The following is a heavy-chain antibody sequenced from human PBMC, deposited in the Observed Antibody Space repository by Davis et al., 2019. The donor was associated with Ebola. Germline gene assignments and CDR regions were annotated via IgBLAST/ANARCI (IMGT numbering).Heavy chain of an antibody. CDR1: GYLFTSYG. Sequence: ASVKVSCKASGYLFTSYGISWLRQAPGQGLEWMGWISSYNGHTTYAQKLQGIVTITTDTSTSKAYMELRTLRSDYTAVYYCAREGQYYDSSGYYFLVRYYFDYWGQGTLVTVSS. D-gene: IGHD3-22*01. CDR2: ISSYNGHT. V-gene: IGHV1-18*04. J-gene: IGHJ4*02. CDR3: AREGQYYDSSGYYFLVRYYFDY.